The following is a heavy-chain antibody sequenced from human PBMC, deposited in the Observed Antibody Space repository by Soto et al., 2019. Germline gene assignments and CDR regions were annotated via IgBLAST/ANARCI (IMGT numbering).Heavy chain of an antibody. V-gene: IGHV1-69*01. Sequence: QVQLVQSGAEVKKPGSSVKVSCKASGGTFSSYAISWVRQAPGQGLEWMGGIIPIFGTANYAQKFQGRVTITADESTSTAYMELSSLRSEDTAVYYCARDACVAARDYYYYGMDVWGQGTTVTVSS. CDR1: GGTFSSYA. CDR3: ARDACVAARDYYYYGMDV. D-gene: IGHD6-6*01. CDR2: IIPIFGTA. J-gene: IGHJ6*02.